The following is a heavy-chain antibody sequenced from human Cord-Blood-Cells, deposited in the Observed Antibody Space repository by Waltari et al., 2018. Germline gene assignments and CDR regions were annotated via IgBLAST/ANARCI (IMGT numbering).Heavy chain of an antibody. CDR1: GGSFSGYY. CDR3: ARGLGAADAFDI. D-gene: IGHD3-16*01. Sequence: QVQLQQWGAGLLKPSETLSLTCAVYGGSFSGYYWSWIRQPPGKGLEWLGEINHSGSTNYHPSLKSRVTISLDTSKNQFSLKLSSVTAADTAVYYCARGLGAADAFDIWGQGTMVTVSS. J-gene: IGHJ3*02. V-gene: IGHV4-34*01. CDR2: INHSGST.